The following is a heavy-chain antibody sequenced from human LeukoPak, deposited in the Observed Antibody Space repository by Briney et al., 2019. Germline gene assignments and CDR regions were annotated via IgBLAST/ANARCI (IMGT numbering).Heavy chain of an antibody. J-gene: IGHJ4*02. CDR1: GFTFSSYA. CDR2: LSGSGGTT. Sequence: GGSLRLSCAASGFTFSSYAMTWVRQAPGKGLEWVSTLSGSGGTTYYADSVRGRFTISRDNSKNTLYLQMNSLRAEDTAVYYCAKEDYYFDTSGYYGAADYWGQGTLVTVFS. V-gene: IGHV3-23*01. D-gene: IGHD3-22*01. CDR3: AKEDYYFDTSGYYGAADY.